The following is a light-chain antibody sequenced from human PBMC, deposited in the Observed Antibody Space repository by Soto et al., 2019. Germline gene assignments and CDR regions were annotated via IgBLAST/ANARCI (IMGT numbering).Light chain of an antibody. J-gene: IGKJ1*01. CDR1: QSVSSSY. Sequence: EIVLTQSPGTLSLSPGERATLSCRASQSVSSSYLAWYQQKPGQAPRLLIYGASSRATGIPDRFSGSGSGTDFTLTIIRLEPEDFAVYYCQQYGSSPPYTFGQGTKVEIK. V-gene: IGKV3-20*01. CDR2: GAS. CDR3: QQYGSSPPYT.